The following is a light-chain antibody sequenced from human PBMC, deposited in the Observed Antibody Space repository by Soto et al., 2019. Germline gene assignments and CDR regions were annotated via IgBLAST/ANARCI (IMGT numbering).Light chain of an antibody. Sequence: DIQMTQSPSSLSASVGDRVTITCRASQRIGNYLNWYRQRPGKAPRILIYDASTLQSGVPSRFSGSGSETDFTLTISSLQPEDFATYYCQQSYNTPMYTFGQGTKLEIK. CDR3: QQSYNTPMYT. CDR2: DAS. V-gene: IGKV1-39*01. J-gene: IGKJ2*01. CDR1: QRIGNY.